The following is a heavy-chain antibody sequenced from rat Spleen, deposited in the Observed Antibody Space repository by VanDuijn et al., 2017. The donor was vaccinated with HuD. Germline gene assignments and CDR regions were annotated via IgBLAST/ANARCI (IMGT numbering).Heavy chain of an antibody. CDR2: ISTGGNT. Sequence: QVQLKESGPGLVQTSQTLSLTCTVAGFSLTSYNVHWVRQPPGKGLEWIAAISTGGNTYYNSGLKSRLGISRDTSKSQVFLKMNSLQTEDTAIYFCTRTYGGYTSHWFAYWGQGTLVTVSS. CDR1: GFSLTSYN. V-gene: IGHV2-6*01. J-gene: IGHJ3*01. D-gene: IGHD1-11*01. CDR3: TRTYGGYTSHWFAY.